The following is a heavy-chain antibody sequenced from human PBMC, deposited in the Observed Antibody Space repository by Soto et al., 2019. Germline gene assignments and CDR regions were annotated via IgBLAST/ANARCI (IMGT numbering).Heavy chain of an antibody. CDR1: GGTFSSYA. D-gene: IGHD3-22*01. V-gene: IGHV1-69*01. CDR3: ARDTYYYDSSGYYYY. CDR2: IIPIFGTA. Sequence: QVQLVQSGAEVKKPGSSVKVSCKASGGTFSSYAISWVRQAPGQGLEWMGGIIPIFGTANDAQKFQGRVTITADEYTSTAYMELSSLRSEDTAVYYCARDTYYYDSSGYYYYWGQGTLVTVSS. J-gene: IGHJ4*02.